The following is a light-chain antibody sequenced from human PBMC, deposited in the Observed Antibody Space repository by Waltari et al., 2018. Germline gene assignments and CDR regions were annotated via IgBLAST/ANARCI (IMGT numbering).Light chain of an antibody. Sequence: QSVLTQPPSVSGAPGQRVTISCTGSRSNIGAPYDVHWYQHLPGAAPKLLMYGNGNRPSGVPDRFSVSKSGASASLAISGLQAEDEAEYYCQSYDNRLSGWVFGGGTKLTVL. CDR2: GNG. CDR1: RSNIGAPYD. CDR3: QSYDNRLSGWV. J-gene: IGLJ3*02. V-gene: IGLV1-40*01.